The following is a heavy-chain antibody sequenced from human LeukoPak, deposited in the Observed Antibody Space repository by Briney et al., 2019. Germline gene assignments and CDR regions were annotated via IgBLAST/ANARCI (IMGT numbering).Heavy chain of an antibody. J-gene: IGHJ4*02. V-gene: IGHV3-30-3*01. Sequence: PGGSLRLSCAASGFTFSSYAMHWVRQAPGKGLEWVAVISYDGSNKYYADSVKGRFTISRDNSKNTLYLQMNSLRAEDTAVYYCATTTLSGSYYGGHYYFDYWGQGTLVTVSS. CDR2: ISYDGSNK. D-gene: IGHD1-26*01. CDR3: ATTTLSGSYYGGHYYFDY. CDR1: GFTFSSYA.